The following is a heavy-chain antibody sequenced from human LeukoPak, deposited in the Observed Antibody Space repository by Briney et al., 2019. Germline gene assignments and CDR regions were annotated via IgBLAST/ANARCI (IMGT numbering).Heavy chain of an antibody. V-gene: IGHV4-59*01. D-gene: IGHD6-13*01. CDR1: GGSISSYY. Sequence: SETLSLTCTVSGGSISSYYWSWIRQPPGKGLEWIGYIYYSGSTNYNPSLKSRVTISVDTSKNQFSLKLSSVTAADTAVYYCASIAAADDAFDIWGQGTMVTVSS. CDR3: ASIAAADDAFDI. J-gene: IGHJ3*02. CDR2: IYYSGST.